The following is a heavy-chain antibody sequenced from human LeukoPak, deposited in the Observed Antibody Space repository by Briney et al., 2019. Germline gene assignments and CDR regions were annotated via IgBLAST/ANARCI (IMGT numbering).Heavy chain of an antibody. D-gene: IGHD5-18*01. J-gene: IGHJ6*03. CDR2: IFHTGST. Sequence: PSGTLSLTCTVSGDSISSNYWWTWVRQPPGKGLEWIGEIFHTGSTNYNPSLKSRVTISVDKSTNLFSLNLTSVSAADTAVYYCARGPSTYSYAYYFYMDVWGNGTTVTVSS. CDR1: GDSISSNYW. CDR3: ARGPSTYSYAYYFYMDV. V-gene: IGHV4-4*02.